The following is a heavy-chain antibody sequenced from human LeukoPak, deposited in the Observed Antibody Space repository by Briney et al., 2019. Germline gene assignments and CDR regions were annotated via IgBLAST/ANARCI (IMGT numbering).Heavy chain of an antibody. CDR2: IKQDGSEK. V-gene: IGHV3-7*01. J-gene: IGHJ2*01. CDR3: AREFRKSVGWYFDL. CDR1: GFTFSSYW. Sequence: GGSLRLSCAASGFTFSSYWMSWVRQAPGKGLEWVANIKQDGSEKYYVDSVKGRFTISRDNAKNSLYLQMSSLRAEDTAVYYCAREFRKSVGWYFDLWGRGTLVTVSS.